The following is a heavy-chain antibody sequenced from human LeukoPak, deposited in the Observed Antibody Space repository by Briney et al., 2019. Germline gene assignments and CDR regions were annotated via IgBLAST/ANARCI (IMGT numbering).Heavy chain of an antibody. J-gene: IGHJ5*02. V-gene: IGHV3-33*01. D-gene: IGHD3-10*01. Sequence: QSGGSLRLSCAASGFTFSNYDMHWVRQAPGKGLEWVAFIWYDGSNKYYADSVKGRFTISRDNSKNTLYLQMNSLRAEDTAVYYCAREKYGSDATKLNWFDPWGQGTLVTVSS. CDR3: AREKYGSDATKLNWFDP. CDR2: IWYDGSNK. CDR1: GFTFSNYD.